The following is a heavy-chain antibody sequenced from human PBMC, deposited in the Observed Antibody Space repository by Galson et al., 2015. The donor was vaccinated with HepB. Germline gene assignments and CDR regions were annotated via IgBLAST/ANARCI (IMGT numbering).Heavy chain of an antibody. D-gene: IGHD3-10*01. Sequence: SVKVSCKVSGYSLTESSVYWVRQAPGKGLEWMGDFDPEDGEIVYAQKFQGRVSMTEDTSAETAYMELSSLRSEDTAVYYCAMDSFTSYYGSGTPRGAFDIWGQGTMVTVSS. J-gene: IGHJ3*02. CDR1: GYSLTESS. V-gene: IGHV1-24*01. CDR2: FDPEDGEI. CDR3: AMDSFTSYYGSGTPRGAFDI.